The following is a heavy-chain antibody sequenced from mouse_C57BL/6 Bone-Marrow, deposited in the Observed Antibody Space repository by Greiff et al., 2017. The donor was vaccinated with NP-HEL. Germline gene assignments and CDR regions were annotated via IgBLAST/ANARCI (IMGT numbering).Heavy chain of an antibody. J-gene: IGHJ3*01. CDR2: INPNNGGT. CDR1: GYTFTDYY. Sequence: EVQLQQSGPELVKPGASVKISCKASGYTFTDYYMNWVKQSHGKSLEWIGDINPNNGGTSYNQKFKGKATLTVDKSSSTAYMELRSLTSEDSAVYYCARSGGQLRLQFAYWGQGTLVTVSA. V-gene: IGHV1-26*01. D-gene: IGHD3-2*02. CDR3: ARSGGQLRLQFAY.